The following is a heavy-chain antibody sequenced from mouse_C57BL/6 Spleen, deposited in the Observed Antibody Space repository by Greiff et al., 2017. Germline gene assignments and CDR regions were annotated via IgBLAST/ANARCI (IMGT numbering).Heavy chain of an antibody. J-gene: IGHJ3*01. Sequence: EVKLMESGPGLVKPSQSLSLTCSVTGYSITSGYYWNWIRQFPGNKLEWMGYISYDGSNNYNPSLKNRISITRDTSKNQFFLKLNSVTTEETATYYCARVGAYWGQGTLVTVSA. CDR1: GYSITSGYY. CDR2: ISYDGSN. CDR3: ARVGAY. V-gene: IGHV3-6*01.